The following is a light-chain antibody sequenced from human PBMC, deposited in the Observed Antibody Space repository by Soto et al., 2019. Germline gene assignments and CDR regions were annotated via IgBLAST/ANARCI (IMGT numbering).Light chain of an antibody. V-gene: IGKV2-40*01. Sequence: DIVMTQTPLSLTVTPGEPASISCRSSQSLLDSDDGNTYLDWYLQKPGQSPQLLIYTVSYRASGVPDRFSGSGSGTDFTLKINRVEAEDVGVYYCMQRIEFSLTFGGGTKVEIK. CDR2: TVS. J-gene: IGKJ4*01. CDR1: QSLLDSDDGNTY. CDR3: MQRIEFSLT.